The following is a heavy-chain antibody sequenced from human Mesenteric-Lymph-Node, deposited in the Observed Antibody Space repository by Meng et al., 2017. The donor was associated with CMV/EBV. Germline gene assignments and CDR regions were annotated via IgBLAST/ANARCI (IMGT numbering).Heavy chain of an antibody. CDR3: ASQSIAYYYYYGMDG. Sequence: GESLKISCVASGFTFSSYWMHWVRQAPGKGLVWVSRINRDGSSTSYADSVKGRFTISRDNAKNTLYLQMNSLRAEDTAVYYCASQSIAYYYYYGMDGWGQGTTVTDSS. CDR1: GFTFSSYW. V-gene: IGHV3-74*01. CDR2: INRDGSST. J-gene: IGHJ6*02.